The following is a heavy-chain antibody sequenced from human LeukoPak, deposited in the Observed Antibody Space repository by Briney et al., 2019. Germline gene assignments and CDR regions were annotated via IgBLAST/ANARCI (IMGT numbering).Heavy chain of an antibody. Sequence: WASVKVSCKASGYTFTGYYMHWVRQAPGQGLEWMGWINPNSGGTNYAQKFQGRVTMTRDTSISTAYMELSRLRSDDTAVYYCVFSANYDRGHGQVVDYYYGMDVWGQGTTVTVSS. CDR3: VFSANYDRGHGQVVDYYYGMDV. D-gene: IGHD2-15*01. V-gene: IGHV1-2*02. CDR1: GYTFTGYY. CDR2: INPNSGGT. J-gene: IGHJ6*02.